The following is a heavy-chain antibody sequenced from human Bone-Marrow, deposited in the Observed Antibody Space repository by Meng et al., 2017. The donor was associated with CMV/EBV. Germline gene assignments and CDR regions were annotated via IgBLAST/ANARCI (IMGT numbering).Heavy chain of an antibody. Sequence: SGPTLVKPTQTLTLTCTFSGFSLSTSGVGVGWIRQPPGKALEWLALIDWDDDKYYSTSLKTRLTISKDTSKNQVVLTMTNMDPVDTATYYCARIAGSGWIFDYWGQGTLVTVSS. CDR1: GFSLSTSGVG. V-gene: IGHV2-70*01. CDR2: IDWDDDK. J-gene: IGHJ4*02. D-gene: IGHD6-19*01. CDR3: ARIAGSGWIFDY.